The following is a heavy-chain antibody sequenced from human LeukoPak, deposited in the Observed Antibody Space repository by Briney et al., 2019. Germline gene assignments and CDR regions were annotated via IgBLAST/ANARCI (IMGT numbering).Heavy chain of an antibody. Sequence: GGSLRLSCAASGFTVSSYYMTWVRQAPGKGLEWVSVIYSGGSTYYADSVKGRFTISRDNSKNTLYLQMNSLRADDTAVYYCARDDIAARYYYYGMDVWGQGTTVTVSS. V-gene: IGHV3-66*01. CDR3: ARDDIAARYYYYGMDV. D-gene: IGHD6-6*01. CDR2: IYSGGST. CDR1: GFTVSSYY. J-gene: IGHJ6*02.